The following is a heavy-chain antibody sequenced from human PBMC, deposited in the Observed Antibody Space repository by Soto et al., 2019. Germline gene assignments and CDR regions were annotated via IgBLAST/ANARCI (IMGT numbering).Heavy chain of an antibody. J-gene: IGHJ6*02. CDR2: ISYSGNT. V-gene: IGHV4-31*03. CDR1: GGSTSSGAYF. CDR3: ARDLRAYSGYAV. D-gene: IGHD5-12*01. Sequence: QVQLQASGPGLVKPSQTLSLTCTVSGGSTSSGAYFWNWIRQHPGKGLEWIGCISYSGNTYYNPSLKSRINIAVDTSKSRFSLRLSSVTAADTAVDYCARDLRAYSGYAVWGHGTTVTVSS.